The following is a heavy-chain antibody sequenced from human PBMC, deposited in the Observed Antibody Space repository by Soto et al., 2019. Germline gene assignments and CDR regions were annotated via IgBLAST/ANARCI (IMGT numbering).Heavy chain of an antibody. V-gene: IGHV1-2*02. J-gene: IGHJ4*02. D-gene: IGHD5-18*01. CDR1: GYTFTVYY. Sequence: AASVKVSCKASGYTFTVYYMHCVRQSPVQGLEWMGCINPNSGGTNYAQKFQGRVTMTRDTSISTAYMELSRLRSDDTAVYYCARGYRLDYWGQGTLVTVSS. CDR2: INPNSGGT. CDR3: ARGYRLDY.